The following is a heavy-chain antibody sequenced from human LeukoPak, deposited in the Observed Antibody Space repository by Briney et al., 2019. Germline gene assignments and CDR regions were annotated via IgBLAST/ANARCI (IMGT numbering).Heavy chain of an antibody. J-gene: IGHJ4*02. V-gene: IGHV1-69*04. CDR1: GGTFSSYA. Sequence: ASVKVSCKASGGTFSSYAISWVRQAPGQGLEWMGKIIPILGIANYAQKFQGRVTITADKSTSTAYMELSSLRSEDTAVYYCARLPRDGYNNHDFDYWGQGTLVTVSS. CDR3: ARLPRDGYNNHDFDY. D-gene: IGHD5-24*01. CDR2: IIPILGIA.